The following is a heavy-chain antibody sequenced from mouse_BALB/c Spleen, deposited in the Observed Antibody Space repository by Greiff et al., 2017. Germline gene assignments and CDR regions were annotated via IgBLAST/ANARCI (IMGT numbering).Heavy chain of an antibody. CDR3: ARKGGYEAMDY. D-gene: IGHD3-1*01. Sequence: QVQLKESGPGLVAPSQSLSITCTVSGFSLTSYGVHWVRQPPGKGLEWLGVIWSGGSTDYNAAFISRLSISKDNSKSQVFFKMNSLQANDTAIYYCARKGGYEAMDYWGQGTSVTVSS. CDR2: IWSGGST. CDR1: GFSLTSYG. V-gene: IGHV2-2*02. J-gene: IGHJ4*01.